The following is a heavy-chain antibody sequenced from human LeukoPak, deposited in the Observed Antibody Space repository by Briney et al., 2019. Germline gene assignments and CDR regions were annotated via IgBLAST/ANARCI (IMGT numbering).Heavy chain of an antibody. CDR1: GDSVSSNIVA. D-gene: IGHD5-18*01. Sequence: SQTLSLTCAISGDSVSSNIVAWNWIRQSPSRGLEWLGRTYYRSKWYNDYAVSVKSRITINPDTSKNQFSLQLNSVTPEDTAVYYCAREVPQNTAIDYWGQGTLVTVSS. CDR2: TYYRSKWYN. CDR3: AREVPQNTAIDY. V-gene: IGHV6-1*01. J-gene: IGHJ4*02.